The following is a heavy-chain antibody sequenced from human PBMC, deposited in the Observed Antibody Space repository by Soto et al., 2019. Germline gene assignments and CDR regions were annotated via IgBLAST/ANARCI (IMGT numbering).Heavy chain of an antibody. CDR2: IYYSGST. D-gene: IGHD2-2*01. V-gene: IGHV4-39*01. CDR1: GGSISSSSYY. Sequence: QLQLQESGPGLVKPSETLSLTCTVSGGSISSSSYYWGWIRRPPGKGLEWIGSIYYSGSTYYNPSLKSRVTISVDTSKNQFSLKLSSVTAADTAVYYCASDIVLVPAAIDYWGQGTLVTVSS. CDR3: ASDIVLVPAAIDY. J-gene: IGHJ4*02.